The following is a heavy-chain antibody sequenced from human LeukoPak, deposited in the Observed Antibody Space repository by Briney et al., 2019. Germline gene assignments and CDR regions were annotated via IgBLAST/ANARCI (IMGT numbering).Heavy chain of an antibody. V-gene: IGHV4-59*01. CDR2: ISYSGST. CDR1: GGSISSYF. D-gene: IGHD3-10*01. J-gene: IGHJ5*02. Sequence: SETLSLTCSVSGGSISSYFWSWIRQPPGKGLEWIGYISYSGSTDYNPSLKSRVTRSVDTSKNQFSLKLRSVTAADTAVYYCARSEAPMVRGVIMVNWVDPWGQGTLVTVSS. CDR3: ARSEAPMVRGVIMVNWVDP.